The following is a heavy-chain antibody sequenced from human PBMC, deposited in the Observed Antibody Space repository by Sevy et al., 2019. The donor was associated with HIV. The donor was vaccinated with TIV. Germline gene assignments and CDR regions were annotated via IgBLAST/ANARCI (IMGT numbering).Heavy chain of an antibody. D-gene: IGHD3-10*01. Sequence: GGSLRLSCAASGFTFSSYAMSWVRQAPGKGLEWVSAISGSGGSTYYADSVKSRFTISRDNSKNTLYLQMNSLRAEDTAVYYCAKAPNGYYGSGREGYYFDYWGQGTLVTVSS. J-gene: IGHJ4*02. CDR1: GFTFSSYA. V-gene: IGHV3-23*01. CDR2: ISGSGGST. CDR3: AKAPNGYYGSGREGYYFDY.